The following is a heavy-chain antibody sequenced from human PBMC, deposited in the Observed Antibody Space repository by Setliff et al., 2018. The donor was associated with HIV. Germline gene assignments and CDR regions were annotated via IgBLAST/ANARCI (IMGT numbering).Heavy chain of an antibody. CDR3: VRVSCSSWYSIPRNYYYSMDV. V-gene: IGHV4-34*01. CDR2: INHSGRT. Sequence: ETLSLTCAVYGGSFSGYCWSWIRQPPGKGLEWIGEINHSGRTKYNPSLKSRVTSSVDTSKNQFSLRLSSVTAADTAVYYCVRVSCSSWYSIPRNYYYSMDVWGEGTTVTVSS. CDR1: GGSFSGYC. J-gene: IGHJ6*03. D-gene: IGHD6-13*01.